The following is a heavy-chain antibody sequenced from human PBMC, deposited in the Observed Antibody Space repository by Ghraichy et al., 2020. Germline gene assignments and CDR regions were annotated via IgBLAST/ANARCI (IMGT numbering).Heavy chain of an antibody. J-gene: IGHJ4*02. Sequence: SETLSLTCTVSGGSISSSSYYWGWIRQPPGKGLEWIGSIYYSGSTYYNPSLKSRVTISVDTSKNQFSLKLSSVTAADTAVYYCTRYYYDSSGYFYFDQWGQGTLVTVSS. CDR2: IYYSGST. CDR1: GGSISSSSYY. D-gene: IGHD3-22*01. V-gene: IGHV4-39*01. CDR3: TRYYYDSSGYFYFDQ.